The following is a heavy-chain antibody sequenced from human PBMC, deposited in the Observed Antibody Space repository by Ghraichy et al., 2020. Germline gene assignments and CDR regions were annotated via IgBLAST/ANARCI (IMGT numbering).Heavy chain of an antibody. CDR2: FYYSGNT. V-gene: IGHV4-39*01. D-gene: IGHD4-11*01. J-gene: IGHJ4*02. CDR1: GGSIRSSSHY. CDR3: ARRVIAPTTDRGFDY. Sequence: SETLSLTCTVSGGSIRSSSHYWAWIRQPPGKRLEWIGSFYYSGNTFYNPSLKSRLSISVDTSKNQFSLRLSSVTVADTAVYSCARRVIAPTTDRGFDYWGQGILVTVSS.